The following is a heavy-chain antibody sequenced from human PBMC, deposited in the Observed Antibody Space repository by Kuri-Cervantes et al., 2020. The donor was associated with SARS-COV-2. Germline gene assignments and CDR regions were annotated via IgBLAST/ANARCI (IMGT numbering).Heavy chain of an antibody. CDR1: GFTFSSYS. CDR2: ISSRSSYI. Sequence: GESLKIFCAASGFTFSSYSMNWVRQAPGKGLEWVPSISSRSSYIYYADSEKSRFTIYRDNAKNSLSLQMNSLRAEDTAVYYCARDGRNSGSVGNYYDSSGYPDYWGQGTLVTVSS. J-gene: IGHJ4*02. V-gene: IGHV3-21*01. CDR3: ARDGRNSGSVGNYYDSSGYPDY. D-gene: IGHD3-22*01.